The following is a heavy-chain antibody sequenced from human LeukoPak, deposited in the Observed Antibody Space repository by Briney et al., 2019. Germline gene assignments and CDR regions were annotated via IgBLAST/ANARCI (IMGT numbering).Heavy chain of an antibody. CDR1: GGSISSYH. D-gene: IGHD3-3*01. CDR3: AINSWNNYYYFDY. CDR2: IYTSGGT. J-gene: IGHJ4*02. V-gene: IGHV4-4*07. Sequence: PSETLSLTCTVSGGSISSYHWTWIRQPAGKGLEWIGRIYTSGGTNYNPSPKSRVTMSVDTSKNQFSLKLSSVTAADTAVYYCAINSWNNYYYFDYWGQGTLVTVSS.